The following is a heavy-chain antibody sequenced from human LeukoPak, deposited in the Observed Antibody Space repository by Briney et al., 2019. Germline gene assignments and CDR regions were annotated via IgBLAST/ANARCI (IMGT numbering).Heavy chain of an antibody. D-gene: IGHD3-10*01. CDR2: IYYSGST. V-gene: IGHV4-61*01. CDR1: GGSISSGSYY. CDR3: ARFIPYYGSGSHPHDAFDI. Sequence: PSETLSLTCTVSGGSISSGSYYWGWIRQPPGKGLEWIGYIYYSGSTNYNPSLKSRVTISVDTSKNQFSLKLSSVTAADTAVYYCARFIPYYGSGSHPHDAFDIWGQGTMVTVSS. J-gene: IGHJ3*02.